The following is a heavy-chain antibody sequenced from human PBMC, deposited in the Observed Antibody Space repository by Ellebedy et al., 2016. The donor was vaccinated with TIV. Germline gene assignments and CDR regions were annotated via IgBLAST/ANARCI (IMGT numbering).Heavy chain of an antibody. CDR2: IKEDGTDT. J-gene: IGHJ4*02. Sequence: PGGSLRLSCAASGFSFSSHWMSWVRQAPGKGLAWVANIKEDGTDTYYVDSVKGRFTISRDNAQNSLSLQMNSLTAEDTAVYYCATGPYSYGWGYWGQGTLVTVSS. CDR3: ATGPYSYGWGY. CDR1: GFSFSSHW. V-gene: IGHV3-7*01. D-gene: IGHD5-18*01.